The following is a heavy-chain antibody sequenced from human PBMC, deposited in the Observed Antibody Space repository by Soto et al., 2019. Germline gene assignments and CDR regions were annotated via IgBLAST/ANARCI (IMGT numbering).Heavy chain of an antibody. CDR3: VREGVITFGGVIVSYAFDI. J-gene: IGHJ3*02. Sequence: QVQLVQSGAEVKKPGSSVKVSCKASGGTFSSYAISWVRQAPGQGLEWMGGIIPIFGTANYAQKFQGRVTITADESTSTAYMELSSLRSEDTAVYYCVREGVITFGGVIVSYAFDIWGQGTMVTVSS. D-gene: IGHD3-16*02. V-gene: IGHV1-69*12. CDR2: IIPIFGTA. CDR1: GGTFSSYA.